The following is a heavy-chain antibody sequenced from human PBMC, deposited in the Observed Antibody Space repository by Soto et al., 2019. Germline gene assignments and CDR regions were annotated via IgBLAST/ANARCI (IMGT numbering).Heavy chain of an antibody. J-gene: IGHJ4*02. CDR3: ATDQLSLLNYDY. D-gene: IGHD1-1*01. CDR2: ISSTSIYI. Sequence: GGSLRLSCAASGFTCSSYSMNWVRQAPGKGLEWVSTISSTSIYIYYADSVRGRFTISRDNAKNSLYLQMNSLRAEDTAVYYCATDQLSLLNYDYWGQGTLVTVSS. CDR1: GFTCSSYS. V-gene: IGHV3-21*01.